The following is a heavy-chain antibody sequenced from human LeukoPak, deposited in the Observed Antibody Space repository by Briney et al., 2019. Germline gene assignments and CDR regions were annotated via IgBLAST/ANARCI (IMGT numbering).Heavy chain of an antibody. CDR2: INPNSGGT. Sequence: ASVKVSCKASGYTFTGYYMHWVRQAPGQGLEWMGRINPNSGGTNYAQKFQGRVTMTRDTSISTAYMELSRLRSDDTAVYYCAREDLYRSPTSGSLLFDYWGQGTLVTVSS. CDR3: AREDLYRSPTSGSLLFDY. J-gene: IGHJ4*02. V-gene: IGHV1-2*06. D-gene: IGHD1-26*01. CDR1: GYTFTGYY.